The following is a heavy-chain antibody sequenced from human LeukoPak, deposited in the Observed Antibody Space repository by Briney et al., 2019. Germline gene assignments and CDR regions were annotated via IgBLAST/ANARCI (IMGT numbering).Heavy chain of an antibody. CDR3: AHIRPDYYCSGGSCSGYYFDY. J-gene: IGHJ4*02. V-gene: IGHV2-5*02. Sequence: SGPTLVKPTQTLTLTCTFSGFSLSTSGVGVGWIRQPPGKALEWLALIYWDDDKRYSPSLKSRLTITKDTSKNQVVLTMTNMDPVDTATYYCAHIRPDYYCSGGSCSGYYFDYWGQGTLVTVSS. CDR1: GFSLSTSGVG. D-gene: IGHD2-15*01. CDR2: IYWDDDK.